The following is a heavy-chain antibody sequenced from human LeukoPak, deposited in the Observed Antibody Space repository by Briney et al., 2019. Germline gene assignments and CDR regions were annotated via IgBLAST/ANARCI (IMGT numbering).Heavy chain of an antibody. Sequence: ASVKVSCKASGYTFTSYGISWARQAPGQGLEWMGWISAYNGNTNYAQKLQGRVTMTTDTSTSTAYMELRSLRSDDTAVYYCARARFFGGTYDSSGYADYWGQGTLVTVSS. CDR3: ARARFFGGTYDSSGYADY. J-gene: IGHJ4*02. D-gene: IGHD3-22*01. CDR1: GYTFTSYG. V-gene: IGHV1-18*01. CDR2: ISAYNGNT.